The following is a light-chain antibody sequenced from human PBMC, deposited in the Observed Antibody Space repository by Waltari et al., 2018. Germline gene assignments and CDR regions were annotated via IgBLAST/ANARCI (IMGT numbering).Light chain of an antibody. V-gene: IGLV1-47*01. Sequence: QSVLTQPPSASGTPGQRVTISCSGSSSNIGSNYVYWYQQLPGMAPKLLIYRNNQRPSGVPDRFSGSKSGTSASLAISGLRSEDEADYYCAAWDDSLSAHVVFGGGTKLTVL. CDR1: SSNIGSNY. J-gene: IGLJ2*01. CDR3: AAWDDSLSAHVV. CDR2: RNN.